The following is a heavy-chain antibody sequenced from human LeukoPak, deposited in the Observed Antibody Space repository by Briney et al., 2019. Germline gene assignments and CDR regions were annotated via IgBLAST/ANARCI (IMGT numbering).Heavy chain of an antibody. CDR3: ARVRFGIVAAGQDDAFDI. V-gene: IGHV1-2*02. CDR1: GYTFSGYY. D-gene: IGHD6-13*01. CDR2: INPNSGGT. Sequence: GASVKVSCKASGYTFSGYYMHWVRQAPGQGLEWMGWINPNSGGTNYAQKFQGRVTMTRDTSISTAYVELSRLRSDDTAVYYCARVRFGIVAAGQDDAFDIWGQGTMVTVSS. J-gene: IGHJ3*02.